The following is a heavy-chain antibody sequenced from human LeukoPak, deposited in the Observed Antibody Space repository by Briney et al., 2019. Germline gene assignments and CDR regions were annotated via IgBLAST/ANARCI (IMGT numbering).Heavy chain of an antibody. J-gene: IGHJ3*02. V-gene: IGHV3-13*01. CDR2: IGTAGDT. CDR3: ARGGRGYYVDAFDI. D-gene: IGHD3-22*01. CDR1: GFTFSSYD. Sequence: PGGSLRLSCAASGFTFSSYDMHWVRQATGKGLEWVSAIGTAGDTYYPGSVKGRFTISRENAKNSLYLQMNSLRAGDTAVYYCARGGRGYYVDAFDIWGLGTMVTVSS.